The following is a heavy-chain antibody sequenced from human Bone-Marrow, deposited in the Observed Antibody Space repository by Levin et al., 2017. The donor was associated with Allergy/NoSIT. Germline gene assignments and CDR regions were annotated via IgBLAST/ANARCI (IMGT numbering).Heavy chain of an antibody. CDR2: IKRKIDGETT. CDR1: GFTFSNVW. V-gene: IGHV3-15*01. J-gene: IGHJ3*02. CDR3: ATGDCSGGSCHAFDI. Sequence: GESLKISCTASGFTFSNVWMTWVRQTPGKGLEWVGRIKRKIDGETTDYAAPVKGRFTISRDDSQDTLYLQMNSLKTEDTGVYYCATGDCSGGSCHAFDIWGQGTMVSVSP. D-gene: IGHD2-15*01.